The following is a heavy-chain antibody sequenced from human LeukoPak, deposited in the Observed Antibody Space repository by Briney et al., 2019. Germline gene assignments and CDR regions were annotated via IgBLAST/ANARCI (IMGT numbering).Heavy chain of an antibody. Sequence: PGGSLRLSCAASGFTFSSYAMSWVRQAPGKGLVWVSAISGSAKSTYYTDSVKGRFTISRDNSKSTMYLQMNSLRAEDTAVYYCAKCPRYCSSSSCYGGYFDYWGQGTLVTVSS. CDR3: AKCPRYCSSSSCYGGYFDY. CDR1: GFTFSSYA. CDR2: ISGSAKST. D-gene: IGHD2-2*01. J-gene: IGHJ4*02. V-gene: IGHV3-23*01.